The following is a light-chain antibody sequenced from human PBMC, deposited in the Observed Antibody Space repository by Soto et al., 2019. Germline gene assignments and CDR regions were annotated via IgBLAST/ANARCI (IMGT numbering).Light chain of an antibody. CDR3: GTWDSSLSAVV. CDR1: SSNIGNNY. V-gene: IGLV1-51*01. J-gene: IGLJ2*01. Sequence: QSALTQPPSVSAAPGQKVTISCSGSSSNIGNNYVSWYQQLPGTAPKLLIYDNNKRPSGIPDRFSGSKSGTPATLGITGLQTGDEADYYCGTWDSSLSAVVFGGGTKLTVL. CDR2: DNN.